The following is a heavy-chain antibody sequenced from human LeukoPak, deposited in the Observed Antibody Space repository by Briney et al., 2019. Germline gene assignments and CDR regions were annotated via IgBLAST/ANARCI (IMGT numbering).Heavy chain of an antibody. CDR2: ISYDGSNK. J-gene: IGHJ3*02. D-gene: IGHD4-11*01. CDR3: ANEYSKGDI. Sequence: GGSLRLSCAASGFTFRSYGMHWVRQAPGKGLEWVAVISYDGSNKYYGDSVKGRFTISRDNSKNTLYLEMNSLRAEDAAVYYCANEYSKGDIWGQGTMVTVSS. V-gene: IGHV3-30*18. CDR1: GFTFRSYG.